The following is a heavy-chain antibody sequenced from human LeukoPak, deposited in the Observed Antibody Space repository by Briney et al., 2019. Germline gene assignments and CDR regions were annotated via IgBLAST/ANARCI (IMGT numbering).Heavy chain of an antibody. V-gene: IGHV4-39*07. D-gene: IGHD3-9*01. J-gene: IGHJ3*02. CDR3: ARPNPGFYDILTGYYEGGDAFDI. Sequence: PSETLSLTCTVSGGSISSSSYYWGWIRQPPGKGLEWIGSIYYSGSTYYNPSLKSRVTISVDTSKNQFSLKLSSVTAADTAVYYCARPNPGFYDILTGYYEGGDAFDIWGQGTMVTVSS. CDR1: GGSISSSSYY. CDR2: IYYSGST.